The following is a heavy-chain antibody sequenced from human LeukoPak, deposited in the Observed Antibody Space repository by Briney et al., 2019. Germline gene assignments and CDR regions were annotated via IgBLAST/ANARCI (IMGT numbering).Heavy chain of an antibody. CDR3: ARGKRIAVAGTPELDY. D-gene: IGHD6-19*01. CDR1: GFTFSSYG. V-gene: IGHV3-30*03. Sequence: PGGSLRLSCSASGFTFSSYGMHWVRQAPGKGLEWVAGISYDGSNKYYADSVKGRLTISRDNSKITVYLQVNSLGADDTAVYYCARGKRIAVAGTPELDYWGQGTLVTVSS. CDR2: ISYDGSNK. J-gene: IGHJ4*02.